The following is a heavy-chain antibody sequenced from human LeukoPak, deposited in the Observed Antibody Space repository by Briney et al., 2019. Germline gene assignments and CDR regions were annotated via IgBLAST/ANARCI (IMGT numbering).Heavy chain of an antibody. CDR3: AKGTGGYSSSCNCC. CDR2: ISWNSGSI. V-gene: IGHV3-9*01. D-gene: IGHD6-13*01. CDR1: GFTFNNYN. J-gene: IGHJ4*02. Sequence: GGSLKLSCATSGFTFNNYNMNWVRQAPGKGLEWVSGISWNSGSIGYADSVKGRFTISRDNAKNSLYLQMNSLRAEDTALYYCAKGTGGYSSSCNCCWAQGTLVTVSS.